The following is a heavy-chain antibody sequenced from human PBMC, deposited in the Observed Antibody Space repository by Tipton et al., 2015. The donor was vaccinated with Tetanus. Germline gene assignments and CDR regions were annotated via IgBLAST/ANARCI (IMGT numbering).Heavy chain of an antibody. CDR1: GFSFASYG. J-gene: IGHJ4*02. V-gene: IGHV3-30*19. CDR2: ISNDASHI. Sequence: QVQLVQSGGGVVQPGGSLRLSCAASGFSFASYGMHWVRQAPGKGLEWVAVISNDASHIYYADSVRGRFTMSRENNKNTVHLQMNSLRPDDTAVYFCARDRHSYGSSGCYLFDNWGQGTLVTVSA. D-gene: IGHD3-22*01. CDR3: ARDRHSYGSSGCYLFDN.